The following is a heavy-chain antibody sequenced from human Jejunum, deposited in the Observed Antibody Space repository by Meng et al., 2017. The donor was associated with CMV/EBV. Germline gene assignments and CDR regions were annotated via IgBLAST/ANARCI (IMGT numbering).Heavy chain of an antibody. D-gene: IGHD2-8*01. V-gene: IGHV3-48*03. Sequence: TWVRQAPGQGLEWVSYISTSGTTPSYTDAVKGRFTIFRDNAKNSLYLQMNSLRAEDTAVYYCARDRYCHNGVCFAPNTYYFGMGVWGQGTTVTVSS. J-gene: IGHJ6*02. CDR2: ISTSGTTP. CDR3: ARDRYCHNGVCFAPNTYYFGMGV.